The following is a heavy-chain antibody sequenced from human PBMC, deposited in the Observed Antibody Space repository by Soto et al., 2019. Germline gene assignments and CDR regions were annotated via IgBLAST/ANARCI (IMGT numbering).Heavy chain of an antibody. CDR3: ARRREFDY. CDR1: GGSLSVATYY. V-gene: IGHV4-30-2*01. CDR2: IFPSGST. Sequence: PSQTLSLTCGFSGGSLSVATYYWNLIRQPPGKGLEWIGYIFPSGSTYYNPSLNCRVTISIDVSENQFSLRLRSLTAAVTAVSYCARRREFDYWSQGTLV. J-gene: IGHJ4*02.